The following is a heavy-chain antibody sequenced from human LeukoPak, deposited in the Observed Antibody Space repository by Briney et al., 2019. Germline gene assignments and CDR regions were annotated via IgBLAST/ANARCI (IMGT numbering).Heavy chain of an antibody. D-gene: IGHD6-19*01. J-gene: IGHJ6*03. CDR2: INHSGST. V-gene: IGHV4-34*01. CDR1: GGSFSGYY. CDR3: ARVRLVRWHYYYYMDV. Sequence: SETPSLTCAVYGGSFSGYYWSWIRQPPGKGLEWIGEINHSGSTNYNPSLKSRVTISVDTSKNQFSLKLSSVTAADTAVYYCARVRLVRWHYYYYMDVWGKGTTVTVSS.